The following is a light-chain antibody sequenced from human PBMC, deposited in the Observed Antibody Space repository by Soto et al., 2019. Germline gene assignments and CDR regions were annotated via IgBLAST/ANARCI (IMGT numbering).Light chain of an antibody. V-gene: IGLV1-47*01. CDR2: RNN. J-gene: IGLJ1*01. Sequence: QSALTQPPSASGTPGQRVTISCSGSSSNIGSNYVYWYQQLPGTAPKLLIYRNNQRPSGVPDRFSGFKSGTSASLAISGLRSEDEADYYCAAWDDSLSGRYVFGTGTKVTVL. CDR1: SSNIGSNY. CDR3: AAWDDSLSGRYV.